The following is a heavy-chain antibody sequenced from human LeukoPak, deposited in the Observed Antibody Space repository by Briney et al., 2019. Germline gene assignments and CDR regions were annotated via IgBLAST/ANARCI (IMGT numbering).Heavy chain of an antibody. CDR3: ARVGGSYIIDH. D-gene: IGHD1-26*01. Sequence: QSGGSLRLSCAASGFTFSTYWMSWVRQAPGKGLEWVANIKRDGSERYYVDSVKGRFTISRDNAKNSLYLQMNSLRAEDTAVYYCARVGGSYIIDHWGQETLVTLSS. J-gene: IGHJ4*02. V-gene: IGHV3-7*01. CDR2: IKRDGSER. CDR1: GFTFSTYW.